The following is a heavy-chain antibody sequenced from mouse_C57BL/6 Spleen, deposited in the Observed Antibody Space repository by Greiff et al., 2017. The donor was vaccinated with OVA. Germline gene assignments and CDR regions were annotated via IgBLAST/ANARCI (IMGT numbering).Heavy chain of an antibody. CDR1: GYTFTSYW. D-gene: IGHD1-1*01. CDR3: ARGGSSPGWYFDV. CDR2: IYPGSGST. V-gene: IGHV1-55*01. J-gene: IGHJ1*03. Sequence: QVQLQQSGAELVKPGASVKMSCKASGYTFTSYWITWVKQRPGQGLEWIGDIYPGSGSTNYNEKFKSKATLTVDTSSSTAYMQLSSLTAEYSVVYYCARGGSSPGWYFDVWGTGTTVTVSS.